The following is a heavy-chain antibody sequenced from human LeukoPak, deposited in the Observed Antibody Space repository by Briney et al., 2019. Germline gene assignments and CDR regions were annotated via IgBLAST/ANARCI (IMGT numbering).Heavy chain of an antibody. D-gene: IGHD6-6*01. V-gene: IGHV4-59*01. CDR2: IYYSGST. J-gene: IGHJ5*02. CDR1: GGSISSYY. CDR3: ARVVVRNWFDP. Sequence: SETLSLTCTVSGGSISSYYWSWIRQPPGKGLEWIGYIYYSGSTNYNPSLKSRVTISVDTSKNQFSLKLSSVTAADKAVYYCARVVVRNWFDPWGQGTLVTVSS.